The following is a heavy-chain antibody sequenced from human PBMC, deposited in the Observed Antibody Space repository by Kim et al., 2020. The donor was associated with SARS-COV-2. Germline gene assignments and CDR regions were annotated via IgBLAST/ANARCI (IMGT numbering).Heavy chain of an antibody. D-gene: IGHD3-10*01. V-gene: IGHV3-73*01. J-gene: IGHJ4*02. CDR3: TILYGSGSYFPSY. CDR2: IRSKTNSYAT. CDR1: GFTFSGSA. Sequence: GGSLRLSCAASGFTFSGSAMHWVRQASGKGLEWVSRIRSKTNSYATAYAASVKGRFTISRDDSKNTAYLQMKSLKTEDTAVYYCTILYGSGSYFPSYWGQGTLVTVSS.